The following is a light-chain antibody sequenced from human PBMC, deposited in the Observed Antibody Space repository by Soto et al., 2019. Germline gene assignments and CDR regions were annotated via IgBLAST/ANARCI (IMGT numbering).Light chain of an antibody. CDR1: QSVSSSS. J-gene: IGKJ1*01. CDR2: GAS. CDR3: QQYGSSPT. V-gene: IGKV3-20*01. Sequence: EIVLTQSPGTLSLSPGEGATLSCRASQSVSSSSLAWYQQKPGQAPRLLIYGASSRATGIPDRCSGSWSGTDFTLTISRLEPEDFAVYFFQQYGSSPTFGQGTKVVLK.